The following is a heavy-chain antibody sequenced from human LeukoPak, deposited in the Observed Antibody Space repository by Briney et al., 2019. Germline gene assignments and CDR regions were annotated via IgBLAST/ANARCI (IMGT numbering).Heavy chain of an antibody. D-gene: IGHD2-2*01. CDR2: IWYDGSNK. CDR3: ASEDIVVVPAAARGAFDP. Sequence: GGSLRLSCAASGFTFSSYGMHWVRQAPGKGLEWVAVIWYDGSNKYYADSVKGRFTISRDNSKNTLYLQMNSLRAEDTAVYYCASEDIVVVPAAARGAFDPWGQGTLVTVSS. CDR1: GFTFSSYG. V-gene: IGHV3-33*01. J-gene: IGHJ5*02.